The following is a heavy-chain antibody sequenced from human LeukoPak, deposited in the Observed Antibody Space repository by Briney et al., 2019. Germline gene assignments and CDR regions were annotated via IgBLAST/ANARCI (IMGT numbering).Heavy chain of an antibody. CDR2: ISYDGSNK. Sequence: PGGSLRLSCAASGSTFSSYAMHWVRQAPGKGLEWVAVISYDGSNKYYADSVKGRFTISRDNSENTLYLQMNSLRAEDTAVYYCARDRGRDFDYWGQGTLVTVSS. CDR1: GSTFSSYA. V-gene: IGHV3-30-3*01. J-gene: IGHJ4*02. CDR3: ARDRGRDFDY.